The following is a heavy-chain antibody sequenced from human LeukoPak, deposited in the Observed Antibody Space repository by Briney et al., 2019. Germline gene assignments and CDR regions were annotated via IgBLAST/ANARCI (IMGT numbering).Heavy chain of an antibody. J-gene: IGHJ4*02. CDR2: IYHSGTT. V-gene: IGHV4-4*02. D-gene: IGHD2-8*02. CDR3: AGLRSYLDTWC. Sequence: GSLRLSCAASGFTFSSYSMNWVRQPPGQGLEWIWEIYHSGTTNYNLSFKSRVTISVDKSKNPFSLNLTSVTAADTAIYYCAGLRSYLDTWCWGQGTLVTVSS. CDR1: GFTFSSYSM.